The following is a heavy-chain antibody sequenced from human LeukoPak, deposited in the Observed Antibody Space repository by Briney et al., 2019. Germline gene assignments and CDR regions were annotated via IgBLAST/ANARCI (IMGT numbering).Heavy chain of an antibody. D-gene: IGHD1-26*01. CDR1: GGTFSSYA. J-gene: IGHJ1*01. CDR2: IIPIFGTA. Sequence: ASVKVSCKASGGTFSSYAISWVRQAPGQGLGWMGGIIPIFGTANYAQKFQGRVTITADESTSTAYMELSSLRAEDTAVYYCAKPGGGSYYGDEYFQHWGQGTLVTVSS. CDR3: AKPGGGSYYGDEYFQH. V-gene: IGHV1-69*13.